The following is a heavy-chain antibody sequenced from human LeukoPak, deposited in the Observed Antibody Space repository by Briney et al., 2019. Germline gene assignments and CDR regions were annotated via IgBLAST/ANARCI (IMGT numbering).Heavy chain of an antibody. D-gene: IGHD2-15*01. Sequence: PGGSLRLSCAASGFTFSRYWMTWVRQAPGKGLEWVAVISYDGSNKYYADSVKGRFTISRDNSKNTLYLQMNSLRAEDTAVYYCASGYCSGGSCYSAAFDIWGQGTMVTVSS. CDR3: ASGYCSGGSCYSAAFDI. J-gene: IGHJ3*02. CDR2: ISYDGSNK. V-gene: IGHV3-30-3*01. CDR1: GFTFSRYW.